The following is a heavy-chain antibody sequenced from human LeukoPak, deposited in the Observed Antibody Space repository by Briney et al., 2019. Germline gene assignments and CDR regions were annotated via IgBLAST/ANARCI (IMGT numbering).Heavy chain of an antibody. Sequence: GGSLRLSCAASGLTFSDYYMSWIRQAPGKGLEWVSYISSSGSTIYYADSVKGRFTISRDNAKNSLYLQMNSLRAEDTAVYYCARGRCSGGSCYPLYYYYYGMDVWGQGTTVTVSS. CDR1: GLTFSDYY. CDR3: ARGRCSGGSCYPLYYYYYGMDV. J-gene: IGHJ6*02. D-gene: IGHD2-15*01. CDR2: ISSSGSTI. V-gene: IGHV3-11*01.